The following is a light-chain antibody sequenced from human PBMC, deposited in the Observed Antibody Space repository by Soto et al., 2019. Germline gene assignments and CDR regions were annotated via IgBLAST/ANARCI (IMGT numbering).Light chain of an antibody. J-gene: IGKJ2*01. V-gene: IGKV4-1*01. CDR2: WAS. CDR1: QSVLYTPNNNNY. Sequence: DIVMTQSPDSLAVSLGERATINCKSSQSVLYTPNNNNYLAWFQQKPGQPPKLLIYWASTRESGAPDRFSGSGSGTDFTLTISSVEAEDVAVYYCHQYARPPFTFGQGTKLEIK. CDR3: HQYARPPFT.